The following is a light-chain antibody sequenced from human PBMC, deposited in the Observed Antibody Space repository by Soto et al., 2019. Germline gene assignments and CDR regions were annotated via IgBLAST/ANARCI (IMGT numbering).Light chain of an antibody. Sequence: EVVMTQSPLSLPVTLGQPASISCRSSQSLAYIDGNTYLTWFHQRPGQSPRRLIYNVSNRDSGXPXRFXGSGSVTDFTLKISRVEAEDVGIYYCMQSTHWPPYTFGQGTKLEIK. CDR3: MQSTHWPPYT. J-gene: IGKJ2*01. V-gene: IGKV2-30*01. CDR1: QSLAYIDGNTY. CDR2: NVS.